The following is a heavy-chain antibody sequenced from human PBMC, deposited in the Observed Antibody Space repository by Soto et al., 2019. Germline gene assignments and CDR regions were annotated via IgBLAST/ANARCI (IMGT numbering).Heavy chain of an antibody. V-gene: IGHV3-30-3*01. CDR3: ARMGLYGSGSYYNGYYYGMDV. Sequence: GGSLRLSCAASGFTFSSYAMHWVRQAPGKGLEWVAVISYDGSNKYYADSVKGRFTISRDNSKNTLYLQMNSLRAEDTAVYYCARMGLYGSGSYYNGYYYGMDVWGQGTTVTVSS. J-gene: IGHJ6*02. D-gene: IGHD3-10*01. CDR2: ISYDGSNK. CDR1: GFTFSSYA.